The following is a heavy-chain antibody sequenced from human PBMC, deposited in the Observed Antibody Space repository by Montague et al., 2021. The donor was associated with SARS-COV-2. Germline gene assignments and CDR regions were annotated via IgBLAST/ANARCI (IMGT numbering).Heavy chain of an antibody. CDR1: GFTFSSYA. CDR3: ARGRGGSYRTAFDI. D-gene: IGHD1-26*01. V-gene: IGHV3-30*04. CDR2: ISYDGSNK. J-gene: IGHJ3*02. Sequence: SLRLSCAASGFTFSSYAMHWVRQAPGKELEWVAVISYDGSNKYXXXSXXGRFTISRDNSKNTLYLQMNSLRAEDTAVYYCARGRGGSYRTAFDIWGQGTMVTVSS.